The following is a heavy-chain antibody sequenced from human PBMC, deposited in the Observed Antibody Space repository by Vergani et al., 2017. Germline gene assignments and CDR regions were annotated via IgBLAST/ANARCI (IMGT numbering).Heavy chain of an antibody. J-gene: IGHJ6*02. CDR2: ISWDGGST. CDR1: GFTFDDYT. D-gene: IGHD6-19*01. CDR3: AKDSSGWPEYYYYYYGMDV. Sequence: EVQLVESGGVVVQPGGSLRLSCAASGFTFDDYTMHWVRQAPGKGLEWVSLISWDGGSTYYADSVKGRFTISRDNSKNSLYLQMNSLRTEDTALYYCAKDSSGWPEYYYYYYGMDVWGQGTTGTVSS. V-gene: IGHV3-43*01.